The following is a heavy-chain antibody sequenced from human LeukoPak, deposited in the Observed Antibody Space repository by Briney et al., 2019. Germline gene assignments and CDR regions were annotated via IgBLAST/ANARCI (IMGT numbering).Heavy chain of an antibody. V-gene: IGHV4-61*02. CDR1: GGSIGGVSYF. Sequence: SETLSLTCTVSGGSIGGVSYFWSWIRQPAGKALEWIGRIYTSGTTSYRPSLHSRVTISIDTSNNQFSLKLNSMTAADTAVYYCARAHWFVDYYYYMDVWGKGATVTVSS. CDR3: ARAHWFVDYYYYMDV. CDR2: IYTSGTT. D-gene: IGHD3-10*01. J-gene: IGHJ6*03.